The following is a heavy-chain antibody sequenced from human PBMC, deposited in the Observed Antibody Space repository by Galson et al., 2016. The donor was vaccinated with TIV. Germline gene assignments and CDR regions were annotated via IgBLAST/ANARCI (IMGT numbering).Heavy chain of an antibody. D-gene: IGHD2/OR15-2a*01. CDR1: GNSLTELV. Sequence: SVKVSCKVSGNSLTELVLHWVRQAPGKGLEWMGGFDPEVSKTVYAQRFQGRVTVTADTYRDTAYMELGSLRIEDTAVYYCATVAWFPGLSLDNRGQGTLVTVSS. CDR2: FDPEVSKT. CDR3: ATVAWFPGLSLDN. J-gene: IGHJ4*02. V-gene: IGHV1-24*01.